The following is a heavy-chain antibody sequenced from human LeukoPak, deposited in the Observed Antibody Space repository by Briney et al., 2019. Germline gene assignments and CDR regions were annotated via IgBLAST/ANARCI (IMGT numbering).Heavy chain of an antibody. V-gene: IGHV4-34*01. J-gene: IGHJ4*02. CDR1: GGSFSGYY. D-gene: IGHD3-22*01. Sequence: SETLPLTCAVYGGSFSGYYWSWIRQPPGKGLEWIGEINHSGSTNYNPSLKSRVTISVDTSKNQFSLKLSSVTAADTAVYYCARGGTNYYDSSDGLDYWGQGTLVTVSS. CDR2: INHSGST. CDR3: ARGGTNYYDSSDGLDY.